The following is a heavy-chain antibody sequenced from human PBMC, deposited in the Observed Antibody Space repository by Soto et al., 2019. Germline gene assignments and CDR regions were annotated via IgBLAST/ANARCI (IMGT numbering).Heavy chain of an antibody. CDR1: GFTFSSYG. J-gene: IGHJ5*02. V-gene: IGHV3-33*01. CDR3: ARALRWFGELSWDRDWFDP. Sequence: GGSLRLSCAASGFTFSSYGMHWVRQAPGKGLEWVAVIWYDGSNKYYADSVKGRFTISRDNSKNTLYLQMNSLRAEDTAVYYCARALRWFGELSWDRDWFDPWGQGTLVTVSS. CDR2: IWYDGSNK. D-gene: IGHD3-10*01.